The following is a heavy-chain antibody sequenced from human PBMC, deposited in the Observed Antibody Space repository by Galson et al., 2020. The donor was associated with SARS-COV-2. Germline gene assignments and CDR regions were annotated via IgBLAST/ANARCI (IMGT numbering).Heavy chain of an antibody. CDR2: ISYDGSNK. Sequence: GGSLRLSCAASGFTFSSYGMHWVRQAPGKGLEWVAVISYDGSNKYYADSVKGRFTISRDNSKNTLYLQMNSLRAEDTAVYYCAKDDSSGYGVNWFDPWGQGTLVTVSS. CDR1: GFTFSSYG. CDR3: AKDDSSGYGVNWFDP. J-gene: IGHJ5*02. D-gene: IGHD3-22*01. V-gene: IGHV3-30*18.